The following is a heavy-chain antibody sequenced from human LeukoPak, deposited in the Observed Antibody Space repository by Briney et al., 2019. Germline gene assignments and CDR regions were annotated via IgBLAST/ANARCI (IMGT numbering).Heavy chain of an antibody. CDR3: ARVDRPLLRRGYYFDY. J-gene: IGHJ4*02. CDR1: GFTFTIFG. D-gene: IGHD2-21*02. CDR2: IDARSGVT. Sequence: GGSLRLSCAASGFTFTIFGLNWVRQAPGKGPEWVSYIDARSGVTYYADSVQGRFTISRDNAKNSLYLQMNSLRAEDTAVYYCARVDRPLLRRGYYFDYWGQGTLVTVSS. V-gene: IGHV3-48*04.